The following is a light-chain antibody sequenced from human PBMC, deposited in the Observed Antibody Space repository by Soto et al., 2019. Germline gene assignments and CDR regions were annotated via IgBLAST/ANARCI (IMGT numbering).Light chain of an antibody. CDR2: DVS. J-gene: IGLJ2*01. CDR3: SSYTATTTPHVV. CDR1: SSDVGGYNY. Sequence: QSALTQPASVSGSPGQSITISCTGTSSDVGGYNYVSWYQQHPGKAPRLMVYDVSDRPSGVSNRFSGSKSGNTASLTISGLQAEDEADYYCSSYTATTTPHVVFGGGTKLTVL. V-gene: IGLV2-14*03.